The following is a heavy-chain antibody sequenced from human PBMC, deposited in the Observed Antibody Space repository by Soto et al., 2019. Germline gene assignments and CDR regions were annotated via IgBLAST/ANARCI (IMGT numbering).Heavy chain of an antibody. D-gene: IGHD6-19*01. CDR1: GFTFSSYA. Sequence: QVQLVESGGGVVQPGRSLRLSCAASGFTFSSYAMHWVRQAPGKGLEWVAVISYDGSNKYYADSVKGRFTISRYNSKNTLYLQMNSLRAEDTAVYYCARGTERSGWYPDDAFDIWGQGTMVTVSS. V-gene: IGHV3-30-3*01. CDR2: ISYDGSNK. CDR3: ARGTERSGWYPDDAFDI. J-gene: IGHJ3*02.